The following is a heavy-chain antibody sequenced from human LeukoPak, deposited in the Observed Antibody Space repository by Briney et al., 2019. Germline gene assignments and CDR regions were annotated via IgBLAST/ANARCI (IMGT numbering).Heavy chain of an antibody. J-gene: IGHJ4*02. CDR3: AKDLGYSGDY. V-gene: IGHV3-33*06. D-gene: IGHD6-13*01. CDR2: IWYDGSNK. CDR1: GFTFSSYG. Sequence: PGGSLRLSCAASGFTFSSYGMHWVRQAPGKGLEWVAVIWYDGSNKYYADSVKGRFTISRDNSKSTLYLLMNSLRAEDTAVYYCAKDLGYSGDYWGQGTLVTVSS.